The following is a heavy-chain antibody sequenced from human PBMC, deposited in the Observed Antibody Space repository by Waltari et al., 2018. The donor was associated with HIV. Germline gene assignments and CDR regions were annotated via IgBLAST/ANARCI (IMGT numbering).Heavy chain of an antibody. CDR3: ARQETLGAPLGGFDF. Sequence: QVLLQQWGTGQLKPSETLSRTCAVYGGSFSGYYWNWIRQSPGKGLEWIGGINGRGNTKYNPSLSSRVSMSVDISRNQFSLTLKSVTAADTAVYYCARQETLGAPLGGFDFWDQGTLIIVSS. CDR1: GGSFSGYY. V-gene: IGHV4-34*01. D-gene: IGHD3-16*01. CDR2: INGRGNT. J-gene: IGHJ4*02.